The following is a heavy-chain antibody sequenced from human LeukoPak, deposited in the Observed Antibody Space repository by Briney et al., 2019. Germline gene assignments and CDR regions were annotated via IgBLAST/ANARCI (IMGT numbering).Heavy chain of an antibody. V-gene: IGHV5-51*01. CDR1: GYSFTTYW. J-gene: IGHJ4*02. D-gene: IGHD5-24*01. CDR3: ARTGDGKYYFDY. CDR2: IYGGGTDT. Sequence: HGESLKISCKGSGYSFTTYWIGWVRQMPGIGLEWMGFIYGGGTDTRYSPSFQGQVTISIDKSINTAYLQWSSLKASDTSIYYCARTGDGKYYFDYWGQGTLVTVSS.